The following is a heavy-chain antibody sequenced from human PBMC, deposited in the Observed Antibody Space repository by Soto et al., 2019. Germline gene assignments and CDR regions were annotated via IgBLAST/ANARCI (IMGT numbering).Heavy chain of an antibody. V-gene: IGHV5-51*01. Sequence: GESLKISCKVSGYSFTSYWIGWVRQMPGKGLEWMGIIYPGDSDTRYSPSFQGQVTISADKSISTAYLQWSSLKASDTAMYYCARQEGDSSGWPGPYYFDYWGQATLVTVSS. CDR1: GYSFTSYW. CDR2: IYPGDSDT. CDR3: ARQEGDSSGWPGPYYFDY. J-gene: IGHJ4*02. D-gene: IGHD6-19*01.